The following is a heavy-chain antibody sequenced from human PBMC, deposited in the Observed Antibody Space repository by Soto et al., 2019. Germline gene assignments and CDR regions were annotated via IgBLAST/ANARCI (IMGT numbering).Heavy chain of an antibody. D-gene: IGHD2-21*02. CDR1: GGTFSSYA. CDR2: IIPMFDST. Sequence: ASVKVSCKAFGGTFSSYAICWVRQAPGQGLEWMGGIIPMFDSTNYAQKFQGRVTITADESTSTAFMELSSLRSEDTAVYYCARRVVVTSVRDIAYYYYGLDVWGQGTTVTVSS. V-gene: IGHV1-69*13. J-gene: IGHJ6*02. CDR3: ARRVVVTSVRDIAYYYYGLDV.